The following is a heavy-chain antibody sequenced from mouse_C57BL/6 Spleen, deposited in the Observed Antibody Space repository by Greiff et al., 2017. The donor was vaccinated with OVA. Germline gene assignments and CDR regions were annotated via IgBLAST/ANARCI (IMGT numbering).Heavy chain of an antibody. Sequence: QVQLKQPGAELVKPGASVKLSCKASGYTFTSYWMHWVKQRPGRGLEWIGRIDPNSGGTKYNEKFKSKATLTVDKPSSTAYMQLSSLTSEDSAVYYCAKGAYPYYYAMDYWGQGTSVTVSS. CDR2: IDPNSGGT. V-gene: IGHV1-72*01. D-gene: IGHD2-10*01. J-gene: IGHJ4*01. CDR1: GYTFTSYW. CDR3: AKGAYPYYYAMDY.